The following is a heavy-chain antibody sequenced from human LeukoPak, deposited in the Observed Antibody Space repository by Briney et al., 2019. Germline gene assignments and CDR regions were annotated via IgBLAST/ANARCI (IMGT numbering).Heavy chain of an antibody. J-gene: IGHJ4*02. CDR2: IGAYNGNT. D-gene: IGHD3-3*01. CDR3: ARPDYDFWSGYFFLDY. V-gene: IGHV1-18*01. CDR1: GYTFTSYG. Sequence: ASVKVSCKASGYTFTSYGISWVRQAPGQGLEWMGWIGAYNGNTNYAQKLQGRVTMTTDTSTSTAYMELRSLRSDDTAVYYCARPDYDFWSGYFFLDYWGQGTLVTVSS.